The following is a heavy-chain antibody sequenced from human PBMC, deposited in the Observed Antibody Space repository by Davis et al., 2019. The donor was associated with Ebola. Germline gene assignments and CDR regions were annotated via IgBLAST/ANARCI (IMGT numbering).Heavy chain of an antibody. CDR3: ARDPVGATRVYYYYGMDV. J-gene: IGHJ6*02. V-gene: IGHV3-30-3*01. D-gene: IGHD1-26*01. Sequence: SCAASGFTFSSYAMHWVRQAPGKGLEWVAVISYDGSNKYYADSVKGRFTISRDNSKNTLYLQMNSLRAEDTAVYYCARDPVGATRVYYYYGMDVWGQGTTVTVSS. CDR2: ISYDGSNK. CDR1: GFTFSSYA.